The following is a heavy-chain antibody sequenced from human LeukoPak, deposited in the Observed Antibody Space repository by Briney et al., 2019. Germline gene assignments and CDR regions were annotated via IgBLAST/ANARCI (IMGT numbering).Heavy chain of an antibody. CDR3: VREEKWELD. J-gene: IGHJ4*02. CDR1: GFTFSSYW. V-gene: IGHV3-74*01. Sequence: GGSLRLSCVASGFTFSSYWMLWVRQAPGKGLVWVSRIHSDGSSSSYADSVKGRFTISRDNSKSTLYLQMNSLRAEDTAVYYCVREEKWELDWGQGTLVTVSS. CDR2: IHSDGSSS. D-gene: IGHD1-26*01.